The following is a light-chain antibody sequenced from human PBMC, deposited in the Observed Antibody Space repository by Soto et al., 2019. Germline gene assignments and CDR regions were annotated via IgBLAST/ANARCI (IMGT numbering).Light chain of an antibody. V-gene: IGKV3-20*01. Sequence: IVLTQSPANLSLSPGEIATLSCSTSQSVSTTYVAWYQQKPGQAPRLLIYDTSSRVTGIPDRFSGSGSGTDFTLTISRLEPEDFAVFYCQQYGTSEIIVGQGGRLAIK. CDR3: QQYGTSEII. J-gene: IGKJ5*01. CDR2: DTS. CDR1: QSVSTTY.